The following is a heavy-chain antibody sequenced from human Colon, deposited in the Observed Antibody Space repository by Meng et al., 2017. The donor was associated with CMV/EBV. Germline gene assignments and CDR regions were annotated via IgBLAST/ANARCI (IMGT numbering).Heavy chain of an antibody. Sequence: GESLKISCAASGFTVSSSSMNWVRQAPGEGLEWVSFLYSSGDTYYADSVKGRFTISRDNSMNTLYLQMGSLRSEDTAVYYCVRDVLGYSSSSVALDLWGQGTLVTVSS. D-gene: IGHD6-6*01. CDR3: VRDVLGYSSSSVALDL. CDR1: GFTVSSSS. CDR2: LYSSGDT. J-gene: IGHJ4*02. V-gene: IGHV3-66*03.